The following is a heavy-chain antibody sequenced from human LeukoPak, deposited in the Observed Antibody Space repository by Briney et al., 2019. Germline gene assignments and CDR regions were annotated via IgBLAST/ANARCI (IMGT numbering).Heavy chain of an antibody. D-gene: IGHD4-23*01. V-gene: IGHV3-74*01. Sequence: GGSLRLSCAASGFIFSSYWMHWVRQVPGKGLVWVSRVYTDGTTTDFADSVKGRFTVSRDNAKNTLYPQMDSLRAEDTAMYYCARSVVSTYWYFDLWGRGTLVTVSS. CDR3: ARSVVSTYWYFDL. CDR2: VYTDGTTT. CDR1: GFIFSSYW. J-gene: IGHJ2*01.